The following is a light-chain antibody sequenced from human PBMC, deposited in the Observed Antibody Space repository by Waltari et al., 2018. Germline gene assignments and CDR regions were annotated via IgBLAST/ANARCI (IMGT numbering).Light chain of an antibody. V-gene: IGKV4-1*01. Sequence: DIVMTQSPASLAVSLGEGATINCQSSQSLLYYSNDKNYLAWYQQKPGQPPKLLIYWAATRQSGVPDRFSGSGSGTDFTLTISSLQAEDVAVYYCQQYYSRRTFGQGTKVEIK. CDR2: WAA. CDR3: QQYYSRRT. J-gene: IGKJ1*01. CDR1: QSLLYYSNDKNY.